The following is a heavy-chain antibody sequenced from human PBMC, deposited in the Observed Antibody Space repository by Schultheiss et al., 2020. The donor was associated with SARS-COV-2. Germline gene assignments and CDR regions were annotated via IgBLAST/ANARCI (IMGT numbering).Heavy chain of an antibody. V-gene: IGHV4-38-2*01. D-gene: IGHD6-13*01. J-gene: IGHJ4*02. CDR3: ARRTAALDY. Sequence: SETLSLTCAVSGYSISSGYYWGWIRQPPGKGLEWIGEINHSGSTNYNPSLKSRVTISVDTSKNQFSLKLSSVTAADAAVYYCARRTAALDYWGQGTLVTVSS. CDR1: GYSISSGYY. CDR2: INHSGST.